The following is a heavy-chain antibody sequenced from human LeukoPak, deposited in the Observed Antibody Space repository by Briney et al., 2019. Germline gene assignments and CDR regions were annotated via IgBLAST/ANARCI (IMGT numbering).Heavy chain of an antibody. Sequence: HPGGSLRLSCAASGLTVSSNYMSWVRQAPGKGLEWVSVIYSGGSTYYADSVKGRFTISRDNSKNTLYLQMNSLRAEDTAVYYCARDLSSGYGSGTNFGYWGQGTLVTVSS. CDR1: GLTVSSNY. CDR2: IYSGGST. D-gene: IGHD3-10*01. J-gene: IGHJ4*02. CDR3: ARDLSSGYGSGTNFGY. V-gene: IGHV3-66*01.